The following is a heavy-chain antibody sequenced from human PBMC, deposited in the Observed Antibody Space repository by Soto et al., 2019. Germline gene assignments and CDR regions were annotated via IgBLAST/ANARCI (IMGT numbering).Heavy chain of an antibody. CDR2: IYYSGST. V-gene: IGHV4-61*08. J-gene: IGHJ3*02. CDR1: GGSISSGGYY. CDR3: AGGALGEQLDAFDI. D-gene: IGHD3-16*01. Sequence: PSETLSLTCTVSGGSISSGGYYWSWIRQHPGKGLEWIGYIYYSGSTYYNPSLKSRVTISVDTSKNQLSLKLSSVTAADTAVYYCAGGALGEQLDAFDIWGQGTMVTVSS.